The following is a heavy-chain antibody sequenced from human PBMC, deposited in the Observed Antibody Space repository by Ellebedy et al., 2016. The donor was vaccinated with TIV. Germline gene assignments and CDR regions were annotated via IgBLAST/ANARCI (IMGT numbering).Heavy chain of an antibody. Sequence: GESLKISCAASGITFSTSGMHWVRQAPGKGLEWVAVISYDGSNKYYADSMRGRFTISRDNSKNTLYLQMNSLRAEDTAVYYCAKDWGGEYCTSTNCYLEYFFDYWGQGTLVTVSS. CDR3: AKDWGGEYCTSTNCYLEYFFDY. D-gene: IGHD2-2*01. CDR2: ISYDGSNK. V-gene: IGHV3-30*18. CDR1: GITFSTSG. J-gene: IGHJ4*02.